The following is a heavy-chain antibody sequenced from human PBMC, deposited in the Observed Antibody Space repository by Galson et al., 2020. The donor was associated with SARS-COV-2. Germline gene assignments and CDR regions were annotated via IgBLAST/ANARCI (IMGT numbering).Heavy chain of an antibody. CDR2: ISSSSSYI. D-gene: IGHD2-2*01. J-gene: IGHJ5*02. V-gene: IGHV3-21*01. Sequence: GESLKISCAASGFTFSSYSMNWVRQAPGKGLEWVSSISSSSSYIYYADSVKGRFTISRDNAKNSLYLQMNSLKAEDTAVYYCARAVEGYCSSSSCFEINWFDPWGQVTLVTVSS. CDR1: GFTFSSYS. CDR3: ARAVEGYCSSSSCFEINWFDP.